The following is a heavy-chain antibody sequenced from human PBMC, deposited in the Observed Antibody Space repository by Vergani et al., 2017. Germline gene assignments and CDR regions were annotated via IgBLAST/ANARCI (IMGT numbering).Heavy chain of an antibody. V-gene: IGHV4-39*01. CDR3: ARHDAGHYDSSYYGLDV. CDR1: GGSISSSIHF. D-gene: IGHD3-16*01. Sequence: QLQLHKSGPGLLKPSETLSLTCTLSGGSISSSIHFWGWLRQTPGKGLEWIGSIYYIGSTYYNPTLKSRVSISVDTSMNQFSLNLSAVTAADSAVYYCARHDAGHYDSSYYGLDVWGKGTTVTVSS. CDR2: IYYIGST. J-gene: IGHJ6*04.